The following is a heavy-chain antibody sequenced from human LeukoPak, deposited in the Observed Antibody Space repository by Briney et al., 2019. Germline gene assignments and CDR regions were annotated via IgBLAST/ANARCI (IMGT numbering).Heavy chain of an antibody. J-gene: IGHJ4*02. Sequence: GGSLRLSCAASGFTFSSYWMHWVRQAPGKGLVWVSRINNDGGSTSYADSVKGRFTISRDNAKNTLYLQMDSLRAEDTAVYYCARVGYSSSWYIDYWGQGTLVTVSS. CDR2: INNDGGST. CDR1: GFTFSSYW. D-gene: IGHD6-13*01. V-gene: IGHV3-74*01. CDR3: ARVGYSSSWYIDY.